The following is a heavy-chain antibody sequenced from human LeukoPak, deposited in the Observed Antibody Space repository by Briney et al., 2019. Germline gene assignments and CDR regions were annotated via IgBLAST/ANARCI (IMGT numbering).Heavy chain of an antibody. V-gene: IGHV3-21*01. CDR3: ARWRYYGNYVDAFDI. D-gene: IGHD4-11*01. CDR1: GFTFSSYS. Sequence: GGSLRLSCAASGFTFSSYSMNWVRQAPGKGLEWVSSISSSSSYIYYADSVKGRFTISRDNAKNSLYLQMNSLRAEDTAVYYCARWRYYGNYVDAFDIWGQGTMVTVSP. J-gene: IGHJ3*02. CDR2: ISSSSSYI.